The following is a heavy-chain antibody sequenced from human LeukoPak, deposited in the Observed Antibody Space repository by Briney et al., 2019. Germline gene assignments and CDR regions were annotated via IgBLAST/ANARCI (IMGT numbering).Heavy chain of an antibody. Sequence: ASVKVSCTASGYTFTSYGISWGRQAPGQRLEWRGWISAYNGNTNYAQKLQGRVTMTTDTSTSTAYMELRSLRSDDTAVYYCARDHRYSGSYFWFDPWGQGTLVTVSS. V-gene: IGHV1-18*01. CDR1: GYTFTSYG. CDR3: ARDHRYSGSYFWFDP. D-gene: IGHD1-26*01. CDR2: ISAYNGNT. J-gene: IGHJ5*02.